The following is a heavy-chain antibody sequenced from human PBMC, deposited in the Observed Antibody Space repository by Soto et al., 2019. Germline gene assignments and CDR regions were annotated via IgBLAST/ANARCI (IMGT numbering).Heavy chain of an antibody. CDR3: ARVSQHYYYYGMDV. Sequence: SETLSLTCAVYGGSFSGYYWSWIRQPPGKGLEWIGEINHSGSTNYNPSLKSRVTISVDTSKNQFSLKLSSVTAADTAVYYCARVSQHYYYYGMDVWGQGTTVTVS. J-gene: IGHJ6*02. D-gene: IGHD6-13*01. V-gene: IGHV4-34*01. CDR1: GGSFSGYY. CDR2: INHSGST.